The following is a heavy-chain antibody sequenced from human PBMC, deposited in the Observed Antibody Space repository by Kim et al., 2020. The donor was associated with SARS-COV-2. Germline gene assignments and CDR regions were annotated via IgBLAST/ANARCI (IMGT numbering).Heavy chain of an antibody. J-gene: IGHJ6*02. V-gene: IGHV1-2*05. CDR2: INPNSGGT. D-gene: IGHD2-15*01. Sequence: ASVKVSCKASGYTFTGYYMHWVRQAPGQGLEWMGRINPNSGGTNYAQKFQGRVTMTRDTSISTAYMELSRLRSDDTVVYYCARDAATLKDYYYYGMDVWGQGTTVTVSS. CDR1: GYTFTGYY. CDR3: ARDAATLKDYYYYGMDV.